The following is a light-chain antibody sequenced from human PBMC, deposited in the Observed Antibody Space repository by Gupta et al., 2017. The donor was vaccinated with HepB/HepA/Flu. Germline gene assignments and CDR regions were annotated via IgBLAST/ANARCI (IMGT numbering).Light chain of an antibody. CDR1: QSVDSKY. V-gene: IGKV3-20*01. CDR3: QHCGDEPPRTT. J-gene: IGKJ3*01. CDR2: ATS. Sequence: EIVLTQSPGTLSLSPGERATLSCRASQSVDSKYLAWYQQKPGQAPRLLIYATSNRLTGVPHRFSGSGSGADFTLTISRLEAADFAVYYCQHCGDEPPRTTFGQGTRVD.